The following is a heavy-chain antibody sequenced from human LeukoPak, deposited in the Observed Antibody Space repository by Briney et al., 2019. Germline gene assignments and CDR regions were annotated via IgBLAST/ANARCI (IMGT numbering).Heavy chain of an antibody. V-gene: IGHV1-18*01. CDR1: GYTFTSYG. D-gene: IGHD1-26*01. CDR3: ARDQMLEWVLLRRGAFDI. CDR2: ISAYNGNT. J-gene: IGHJ3*02. Sequence: EASVKVSCKASGYTFTSYGIGWLRQAPGQGLEWMGWISAYNGNTNYAQKLQGRVTMTTDTSTSTAYMELRSLRSDDTAVYYCARDQMLEWVLLRRGAFDIWGQGTMVTVSS.